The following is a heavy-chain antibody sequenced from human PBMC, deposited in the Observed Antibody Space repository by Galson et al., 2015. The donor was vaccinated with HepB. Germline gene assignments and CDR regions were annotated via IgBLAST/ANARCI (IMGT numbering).Heavy chain of an antibody. J-gene: IGHJ4*02. CDR2: IDPSDSYT. CDR1: GYTFTNNW. Sequence: QSGAEVKKPGESLRISCKGSGYTFTNNWIQWVRQMPGKGLEWMGKIDPSDSYTKYSPSFQGHVTISVDKSISTAYLQWSSLRASDTAMYYCAGRFGYSSGYDYWGQGTQVTVSS. CDR3: AGRFGYSSGYDY. V-gene: IGHV5-10-1*01. D-gene: IGHD3-22*01.